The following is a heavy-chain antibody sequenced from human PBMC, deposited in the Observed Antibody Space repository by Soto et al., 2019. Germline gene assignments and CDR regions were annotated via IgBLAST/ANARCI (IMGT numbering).Heavy chain of an antibody. CDR3: ARASKYGDLQGDFDY. CDR2: IWYDGSTK. D-gene: IGHD4-17*01. CDR1: GFTFSSYG. V-gene: IGHV3-33*01. J-gene: IGHJ4*02. Sequence: QVQLVESGGAVVQPGRSLILSCAASGFTFSSYGMHWVRQAPGKGLEWVAVIWYDGSTKYYADSVKGRFTISRENSKNTLYLQMNSLRAEDTAVYYCARASKYGDLQGDFDYWGQGTLVTVSS.